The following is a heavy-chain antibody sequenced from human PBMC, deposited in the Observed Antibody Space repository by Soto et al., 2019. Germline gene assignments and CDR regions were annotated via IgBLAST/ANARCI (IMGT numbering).Heavy chain of an antibody. CDR1: GFTFTSYW. CDR2: ISSSSSTI. CDR3: ARDFLRYFDWLFPPWFDP. Sequence: GGSLRLSCAASGFTFTSYWMTWVRQAPGKGLEWVSYISSSSSTIYYADSVKGRFTISRDNAKNSLYLQMNSLRAEDTAVYYCARDFLRYFDWLFPPWFDPWGQGTLVTVSS. J-gene: IGHJ5*02. V-gene: IGHV3-48*01. D-gene: IGHD3-9*01.